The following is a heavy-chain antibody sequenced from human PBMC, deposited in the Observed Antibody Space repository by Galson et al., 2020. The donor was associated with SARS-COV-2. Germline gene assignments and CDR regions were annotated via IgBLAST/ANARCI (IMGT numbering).Heavy chain of an antibody. CDR3: ASERYYDSSGYPDY. Sequence: ASVKVSCKASGYTFTSYGISWVRQAPGQGLEWMGWISAYNGNTNYAQKLQGRVTMTTDTSTSTAYMELRSLRSDDTAVYYCASERYYDSSGYPDYWGQGTLVTVSS. CDR2: ISAYNGNT. CDR1: GYTFTSYG. D-gene: IGHD3-22*01. V-gene: IGHV1-18*01. J-gene: IGHJ4*02.